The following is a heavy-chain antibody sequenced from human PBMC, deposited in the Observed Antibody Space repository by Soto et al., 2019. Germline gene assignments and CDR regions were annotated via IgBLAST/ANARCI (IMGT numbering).Heavy chain of an antibody. D-gene: IGHD4-17*01. Sequence: QVQLQESGPGLVKPSQTLSLPCTVSGGSISSGGYYWSWIRQHPGKGLEWIGYIYYSGSTYYNPSLESRVTISVDTSKNQCSLKLSSVTAADTAVYYCARGFGDYDALSYYFDYWGQGTLVTVSS. V-gene: IGHV4-31*03. CDR3: ARGFGDYDALSYYFDY. CDR1: GGSISSGGYY. J-gene: IGHJ4*02. CDR2: IYYSGST.